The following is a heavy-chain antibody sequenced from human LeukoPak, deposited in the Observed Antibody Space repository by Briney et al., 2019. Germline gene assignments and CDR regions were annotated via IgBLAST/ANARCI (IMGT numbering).Heavy chain of an antibody. Sequence: GGSLRLSCAASGFTFNSYAMTWVRQAPGKGLEWVSSITGGGDTTYYADSVRCRFTISRDNSKNTLSLQINSLRAEDTAVYYCAKERSEVVVAATNYWGQGTLVTVSS. CDR3: AKERSEVVVAATNY. CDR2: ITGGGDTT. CDR1: GFTFNSYA. D-gene: IGHD2-15*01. V-gene: IGHV3-23*01. J-gene: IGHJ4*02.